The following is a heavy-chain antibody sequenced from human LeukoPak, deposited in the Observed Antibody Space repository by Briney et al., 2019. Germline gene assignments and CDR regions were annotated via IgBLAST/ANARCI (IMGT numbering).Heavy chain of an antibody. D-gene: IGHD5-18*01. CDR3: ARDDSFQFDS. CDR2: INPSGGST. CDR1: GYTFTSYY. Sequence: GASVKVSCKASGYTFTSYYMHWVRQAPGQGLEWMGIINPSGGSTSYAQKFQGRVTMTRATSISTAYMELSSLRSDDTAVYYCARDDSFQFDSWGQGTLVTVSS. V-gene: IGHV1-46*01. J-gene: IGHJ4*02.